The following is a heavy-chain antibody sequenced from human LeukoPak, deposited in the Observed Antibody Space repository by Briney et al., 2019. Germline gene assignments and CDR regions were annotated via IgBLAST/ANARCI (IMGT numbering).Heavy chain of an antibody. CDR1: VLTFSSYV. CDR3: AKDPRDHSYGWSWRYFDY. V-gene: IGHV3-30*02. Sequence: GGSLRPSCAASVLTFSSYVMDWVRQAPDKGLEWVAFIRYDGSNKYYADSVKGRFTISRDNSKNTLYLQMNNLRAEDTAVYYCAKDPRDHSYGWSWRYFDYWGQGTLVTVSS. J-gene: IGHJ4*02. CDR2: IRYDGSNK. D-gene: IGHD5-18*01.